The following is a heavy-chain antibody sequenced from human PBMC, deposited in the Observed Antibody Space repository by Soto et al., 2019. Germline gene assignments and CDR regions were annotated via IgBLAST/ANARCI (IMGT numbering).Heavy chain of an antibody. V-gene: IGHV4-61*08. CDR1: GGSVSTGGYY. Sequence: SDTLSLTCTVSGGSVSTGGYYWSWIRQPPGKGLEYIGYIYYSGSTNYNPSLKSRVTISVDTSKNQFSLKLTSVTAADTAVYYCARGIATTEMDVWGQGTTVT. D-gene: IGHD6-13*01. CDR2: IYYSGST. J-gene: IGHJ6*02. CDR3: ARGIATTEMDV.